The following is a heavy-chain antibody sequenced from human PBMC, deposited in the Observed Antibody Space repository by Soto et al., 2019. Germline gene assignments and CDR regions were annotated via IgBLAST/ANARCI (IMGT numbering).Heavy chain of an antibody. CDR2: VYYSGSI. CDR1: GASLTSSSGY. D-gene: IGHD4-4*01. J-gene: IGHJ5*02. Sequence: QVQLQESGPGLVKPSETLSLTCTVSGASLTSSSGYWGWLRQPPGMGLEWIGSVYYSGSIDYNPSLKSRVSISVDTSKNQFFLQRTSVTAADTAVYYCARNVSVALQTTITSPRTSFNYFGPWGQGTLVTVSS. V-gene: IGHV4-39*01. CDR3: ARNVSVALQTTITSPRTSFNYFGP.